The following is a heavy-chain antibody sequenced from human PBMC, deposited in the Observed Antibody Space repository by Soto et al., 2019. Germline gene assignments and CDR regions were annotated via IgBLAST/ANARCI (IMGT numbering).Heavy chain of an antibody. V-gene: IGHV3-23*01. J-gene: IGHJ6*02. CDR2: IIDSGGST. CDR3: AKGRSYYYYYGVDV. Sequence: PGGSLRLSCAASGFAFSSCAMGWVRQAPGKGLEWVSDIIDSGGSTYYAASVKGRLTISRDNSKSTLYLQMNSLRAEDTALYYCAKGRSYYYYYGVDVWGQGTTVTVSS. CDR1: GFAFSSCA.